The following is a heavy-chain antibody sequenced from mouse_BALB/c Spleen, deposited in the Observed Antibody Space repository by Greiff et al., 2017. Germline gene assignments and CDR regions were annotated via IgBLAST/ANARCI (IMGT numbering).Heavy chain of an antibody. D-gene: IGHD1-1*01. CDR3: TKGYYGSPFDY. J-gene: IGHJ2*01. Sequence: QVQLKESGAELVRPGASVTLSCKASGYTFTDYEMHWVKQTPVHGLEWIGAIDPETGGTAYNQKFKGKATLTADKSSSTAYMELRSLTSEDSAVYYCTKGYYGSPFDYWGQGTTLTVSS. CDR2: IDPETGGT. V-gene: IGHV1-15*01. CDR1: GYTFTDYE.